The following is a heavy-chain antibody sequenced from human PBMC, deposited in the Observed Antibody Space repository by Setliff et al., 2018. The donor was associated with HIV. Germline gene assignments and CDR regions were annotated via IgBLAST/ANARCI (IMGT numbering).Heavy chain of an antibody. V-gene: IGHV4-34*01. J-gene: IGHJ6*03. CDR1: GGSFSNYY. D-gene: IGHD6-13*01. CDR3: ARGSSWQYYYYYYMDV. CDR2: INHSGST. Sequence: SETLSLTCAVYGGSFSNYYWTWIRQPPGKGLEWLGEINHSGSTNYNPSLKSRVTISVDTSKNHFSLKLSSVTAADTAVYYCARGSSWQYYYYYYMDVWGKGTTVTVSS.